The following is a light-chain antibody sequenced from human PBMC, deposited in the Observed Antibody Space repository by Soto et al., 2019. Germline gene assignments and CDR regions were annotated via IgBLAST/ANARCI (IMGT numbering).Light chain of an antibody. CDR1: QGIRND. Sequence: AIQRTQSPSSLSASVGDRVTISCRASQGIRNDLGWFQQKPGKAPKLLIYAASNIQSGVPSRFSGSGSGTDFTLTISSLQPEDFATYYCLQDFNYPLTFGGGTKVDIK. V-gene: IGKV1-6*01. CDR2: AAS. J-gene: IGKJ4*01. CDR3: LQDFNYPLT.